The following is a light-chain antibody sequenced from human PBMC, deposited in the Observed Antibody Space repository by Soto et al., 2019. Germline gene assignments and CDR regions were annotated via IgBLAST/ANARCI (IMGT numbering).Light chain of an antibody. CDR2: DVS. J-gene: IGLJ1*01. CDR3: KSYTTGRTYV. Sequence: QSALAQPASVSGSPGQSIAISCTGISSDVGAYNYVSWYQQHPGKAPKLIIFDVSNRPSGVSNRFSGSKSGDTASLTLSGLQAEDEADYFCKSYTTGRTYVFGTGTKLTVL. CDR1: SSDVGAYNY. V-gene: IGLV2-14*01.